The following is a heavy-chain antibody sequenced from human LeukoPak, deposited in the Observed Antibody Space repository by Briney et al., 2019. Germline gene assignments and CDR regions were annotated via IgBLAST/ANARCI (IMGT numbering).Heavy chain of an antibody. Sequence: SVKGRFTVSRDNAENSLYLQMNSLRGEDTAVYYCATSTQKYFDYWGHGTLVTVSS. J-gene: IGHJ4*01. CDR3: ATSTQKYFDY. V-gene: IGHV3-11*06.